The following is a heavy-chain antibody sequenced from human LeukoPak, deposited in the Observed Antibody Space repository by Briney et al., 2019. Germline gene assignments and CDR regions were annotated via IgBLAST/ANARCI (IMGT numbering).Heavy chain of an antibody. CDR3: ARGVEMAGFDY. CDR2: INHSGST. D-gene: IGHD5-24*01. J-gene: IGHJ4*02. CDR1: VGSFSGYY. V-gene: IGHV4-34*01. Sequence: SETLSLTCAVYVGSFSGYYWSWVRQPPGKGLEWIGEINHSGSTNFHSSLKSRLTISVDTSRNQFSLKLSSVTAADTAVYYCARGVEMAGFDYWGQGNLVTVSS.